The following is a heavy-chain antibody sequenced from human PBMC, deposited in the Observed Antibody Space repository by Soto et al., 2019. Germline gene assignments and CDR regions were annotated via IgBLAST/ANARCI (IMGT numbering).Heavy chain of an antibody. V-gene: IGHV4-61*08. CDR2: IYSSGST. D-gene: IGHD2-15*01. CDR3: ARADPDASVGY. J-gene: IGHJ4*02. Sequence: SEPLSLTYSVSGGSVSSSVDFWGWIRQPPGKKLEWIGSIYSSGSTYYNPSLKSRVTISADTSKNQFSLRMNSMIAADTAVYYCARADPDASVGYWGQGTLVTVSS. CDR1: GGSVSSSVDF.